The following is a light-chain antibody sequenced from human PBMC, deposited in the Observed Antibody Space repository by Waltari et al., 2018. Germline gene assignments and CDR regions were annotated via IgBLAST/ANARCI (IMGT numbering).Light chain of an antibody. CDR3: ATWDDSLRGYV. Sequence: QSVLTQPPSASGTPGQRVTISCSGSSSNIGSTYVYWYQQLPGTAPKLLIYRNNQRPSGVPDRFSGSKSGTSASLAIRGLRSEDEADYYCATWDDSLRGYVFGTGTKVTV. CDR1: SSNIGSTY. V-gene: IGLV1-47*01. CDR2: RNN. J-gene: IGLJ1*01.